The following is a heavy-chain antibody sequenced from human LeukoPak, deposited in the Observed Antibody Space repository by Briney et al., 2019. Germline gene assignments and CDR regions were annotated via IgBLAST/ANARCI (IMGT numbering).Heavy chain of an antibody. J-gene: IGHJ4*02. D-gene: IGHD1-1*01. CDR3: ARDTGIDY. CDR2: ISGSSSYT. CDR1: GFSFSNYE. V-gene: IGHV3-11*06. Sequence: GGSLRLSCAASGFSFSNYEMNWVRQAPGKGLEWVSYISGSSSYTNFADSVKGRFTISRDNAKNSLYLQMNSLRAEDTAVYYCARDTGIDYWGQGTLVTVSS.